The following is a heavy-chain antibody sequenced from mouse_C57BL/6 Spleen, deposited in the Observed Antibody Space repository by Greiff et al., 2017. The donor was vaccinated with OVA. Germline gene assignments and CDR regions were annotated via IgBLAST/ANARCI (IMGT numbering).Heavy chain of an antibody. V-gene: IGHV1-82*01. Sequence: VQLMESGPELVKPGASVKISCKASGYAFSSSWMNWVKQRPGQGLEWIGRIYPGDGDTNYNGKFKGKATLTADKSASTAYMQLSSLTSEDSAVYFCASHYSTFAYWGQGTLVTVSA. CDR3: ASHYSTFAY. J-gene: IGHJ3*01. CDR1: GYAFSSSW. CDR2: IYPGDGDT. D-gene: IGHD2-5*01.